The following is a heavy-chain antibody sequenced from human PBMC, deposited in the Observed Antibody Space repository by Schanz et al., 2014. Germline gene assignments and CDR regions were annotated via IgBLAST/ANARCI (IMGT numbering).Heavy chain of an antibody. CDR2: IVPVVGVT. V-gene: IGHV1-69*02. J-gene: IGHJ4*02. CDR3: ADYGSGTYFDL. D-gene: IGHD3-16*01. Sequence: QVLLVQSGAEVTKPGSSVNISCKASGGTFTSYTLGWVRPAPGQGLEWMGRIVPVVGVTVYAQKFQGRVTSTAEKSTATGYMELSRLRGDDTAVDFCADYGSGTYFDLWGQGTLVTVSS. CDR1: GGTFTSYT.